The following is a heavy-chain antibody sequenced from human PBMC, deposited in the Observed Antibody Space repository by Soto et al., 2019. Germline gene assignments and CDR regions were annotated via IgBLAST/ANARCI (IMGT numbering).Heavy chain of an antibody. J-gene: IGHJ5*02. CDR3: AKGGATFGRFDP. Sequence: LRLSCAASGFTFSNYGMSCVRQPPGTGLEWVATISGNGADTYYPNSVKGRFTISRDTSKNLVYLQMSSLRVDDTAKSYVAKGGATFGRFDPWGQGTLVTVSS. D-gene: IGHD3-16*01. CDR2: ISGNGADT. CDR1: GFTFSNYG. V-gene: IGHV3-23*01.